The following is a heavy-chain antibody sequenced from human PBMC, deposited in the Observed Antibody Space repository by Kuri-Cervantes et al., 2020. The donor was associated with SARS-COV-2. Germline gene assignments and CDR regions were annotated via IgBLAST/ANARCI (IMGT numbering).Heavy chain of an antibody. V-gene: IGHV4-30-2*01. CDR2: IYHSGST. J-gene: IGHJ4*02. Sequence: SETLSLTCTVSGGSISSGGNYWNWIRQPPGKGLEWIGHIYHSGSTEYNPFLKSRVIISVDTSKNQFSLKLSSVTAADTAVYYCARGGGGYCSSTSCYSYWGQGTLVTVSS. CDR3: ARGGGGYCSSTSCYSY. CDR1: GGSISSGGNY. D-gene: IGHD2-2*02.